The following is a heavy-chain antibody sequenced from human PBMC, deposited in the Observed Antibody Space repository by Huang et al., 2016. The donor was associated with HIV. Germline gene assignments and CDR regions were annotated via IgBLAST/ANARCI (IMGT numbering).Heavy chain of an antibody. CDR3: ARDQEGALDY. CDR1: GFSFSSSW. V-gene: IGHV3-7*01. Sequence: EVQLVESGGGLVQPGGSLRLSCAASGFSFSSSWLSWVRQAPGKGVEWVDNIRGDGGDKSHVDSVKGRFTISRDNAKNALYLQMDSLGVGDTAVYYCARDQEGALDYWGQGVLVTVSS. J-gene: IGHJ4*02. D-gene: IGHD3-16*01. CDR2: IRGDGGDK.